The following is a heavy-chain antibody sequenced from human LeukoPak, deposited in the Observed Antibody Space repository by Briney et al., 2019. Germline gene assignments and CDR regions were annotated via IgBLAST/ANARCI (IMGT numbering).Heavy chain of an antibody. J-gene: IGHJ3*02. V-gene: IGHV3-23*01. CDR1: GFTFSSYA. CDR2: ISGSGGST. CDR3: AKDLGFSTVTTFRI. Sequence: PGASLRHSCAGSGFTFSSYAMSWVRQAPGKGLEWVSAISGSGGSTYYADSVKGRFTISRDNSKNTLYLQMNSLRAEDTTVYYCAKDLGFSTVTTFRIWGQGTMVTVSS. D-gene: IGHD4-17*01.